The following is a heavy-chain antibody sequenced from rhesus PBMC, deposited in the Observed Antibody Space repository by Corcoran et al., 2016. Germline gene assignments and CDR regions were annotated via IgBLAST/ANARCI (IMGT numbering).Heavy chain of an antibody. CDR2: INGNSERT. Sequence: QVQLQESGPGLVKPSETLSLTCTVSGASISSYRWSWIRQPPGKGLEWIMEINGNSERTNDTPALKSRGTIARDTSKNQCSLKLSSVTAADTSVYYCAIATPHSGRFDYWGQGVLVTVSS. V-gene: IGHV4-80*01. D-gene: IGHD6-25*01. J-gene: IGHJ4*01. CDR3: AIATPHSGRFDY. CDR1: GASISSYR.